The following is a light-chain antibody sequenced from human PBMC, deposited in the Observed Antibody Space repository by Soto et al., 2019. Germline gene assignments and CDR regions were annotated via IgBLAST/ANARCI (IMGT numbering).Light chain of an antibody. CDR2: RVS. CDR1: QSVSNRY. V-gene: IGKV3-20*01. Sequence: EFVLTQSPGTLSLAPGEGATLSFRASQSVSNRYFAWYQQKPGQAPRLLIYRVSSRATGIPDRFSGSGSGTDFTLTISRLEPEDFAVYYCQQYGNVPLTFGGGTKVDI. J-gene: IGKJ4*01. CDR3: QQYGNVPLT.